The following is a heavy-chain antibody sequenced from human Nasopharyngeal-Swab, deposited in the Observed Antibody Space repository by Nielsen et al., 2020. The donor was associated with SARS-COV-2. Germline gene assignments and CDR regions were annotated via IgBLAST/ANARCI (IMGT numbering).Heavy chain of an antibody. CDR2: INPSGGGT. CDR3: ASEPGGMAAPGKHFDP. D-gene: IGHD6-13*01. V-gene: IGHV1-46*01. Sequence: ASVKVSCKASGYILIDYAIHWVRQAPGQGLEWMGIINPSGGGTNYARKFRGRVTMTRDPSTSTVYLDLSSLKSEDTAVYFCASEPGGMAAPGKHFDPWGQGTLVTVSS. CDR1: GYILIDYA. J-gene: IGHJ5*02.